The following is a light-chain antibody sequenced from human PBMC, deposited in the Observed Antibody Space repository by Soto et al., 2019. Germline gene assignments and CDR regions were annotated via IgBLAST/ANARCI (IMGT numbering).Light chain of an antibody. CDR1: SSDVGGYNF. CDR3: CSYAGSYTVI. Sequence: QSALTQPRSVSGSPGQSVTISCTGTSSDVGGYNFVSWYQQHPGKAPQLMIYDVTKRPSGVPDRFSGSKSGNTASLTISGLQAEDEADYSCCSYAGSYTVIFGGGTKLTVL. J-gene: IGLJ2*01. CDR2: DVT. V-gene: IGLV2-11*01.